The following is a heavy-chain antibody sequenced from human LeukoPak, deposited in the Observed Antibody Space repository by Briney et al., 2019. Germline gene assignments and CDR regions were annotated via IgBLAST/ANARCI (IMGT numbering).Heavy chain of an antibody. CDR1: GFTFSSYA. CDR2: ISYDGSNK. V-gene: IGHV3-30*01. Sequence: GRSLRLSCAASGFTFSSYAMHWVRQAPGKGLEWVAVISYDGSNKYYADSVKGRFTISRDNSKNTLYLQMNSLRAEDTAVYYCARSKHSVRSFDYWGQGTLVTVSS. D-gene: IGHD3-10*01. J-gene: IGHJ4*02. CDR3: ARSKHSVRSFDY.